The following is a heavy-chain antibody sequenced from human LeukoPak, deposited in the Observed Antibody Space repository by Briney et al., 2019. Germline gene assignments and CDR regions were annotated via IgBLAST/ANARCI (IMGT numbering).Heavy chain of an antibody. CDR1: GYTFTSYY. J-gene: IGHJ1*01. CDR3: ARDRGSLMVRGVIAPEYFQH. V-gene: IGHV1-46*01. Sequence: ASVKVSCKASGYTFTSYYMHWVRQAPGQGLEWMGIINPSGGSTSYAQKFQGRVTMTRDMSTSTVYMELSSLRSEDTAVYYCARDRGSLMVRGVIAPEYFQHWGQGTLVTVSS. D-gene: IGHD3-10*01. CDR2: INPSGGST.